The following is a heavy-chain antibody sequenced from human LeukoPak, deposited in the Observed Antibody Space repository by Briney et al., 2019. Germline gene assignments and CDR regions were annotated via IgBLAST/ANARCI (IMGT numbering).Heavy chain of an antibody. V-gene: IGHV1-69*05. D-gene: IGHD1-7*01. J-gene: IGHJ4*02. Sequence: ASVKVSCKASGGTFSSYAISWVRQAPGQELEWMGGIIPIFGTANYAQKFQGRVTITTDESTSTAYMELSSLRSEDTAVYYCASGRITGTTSPFDYWGQGTLVTVSS. CDR1: GGTFSSYA. CDR2: IIPIFGTA. CDR3: ASGRITGTTSPFDY.